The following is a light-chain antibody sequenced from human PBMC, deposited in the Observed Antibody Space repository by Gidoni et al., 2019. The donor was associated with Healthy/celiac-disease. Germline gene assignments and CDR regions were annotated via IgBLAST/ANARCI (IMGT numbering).Light chain of an antibody. J-gene: IGKJ1*01. V-gene: IGKV1-9*01. CDR3: QQLNSYPWT. Sequence: DIQLTQSPSFLSASVGDRVTITCRASHGISSYLAWYQQKPGKAPKLLIYAASTLQSGVPSRFSGSGSGTEFTLTISSLQPEDFATYYCQQLNSYPWTFGQXTKVEIK. CDR1: HGISSY. CDR2: AAS.